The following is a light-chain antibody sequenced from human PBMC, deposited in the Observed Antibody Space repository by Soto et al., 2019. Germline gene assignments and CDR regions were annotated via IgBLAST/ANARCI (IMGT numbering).Light chain of an antibody. V-gene: IGLV2-23*02. CDR3: CSYAGSSTFHVV. CDR2: EVS. J-gene: IGLJ2*01. CDR1: SSDVGSYNL. Sequence: QSALTQPASVSGSPGQSITISCTGTSSDVGSYNLVSWYQQHPGKAPKLMIYEVSKRPSGVSNRFSGSKSDNTASLTISGLQAEDEADYYCCSYAGSSTFHVVLGGGTKLTVL.